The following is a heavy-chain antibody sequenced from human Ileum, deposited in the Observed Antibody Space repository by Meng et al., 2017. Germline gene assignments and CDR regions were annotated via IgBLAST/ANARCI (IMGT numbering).Heavy chain of an antibody. Sequence: QVQLQESGPGLVRPSQPLSLTCIVSGASISSNVNYWSWICQHPGKGLEWLGYMYYSGSTYYNPSINTPITISLDTSKNQFSLRLDSVTAADTAVYFCARNDLAFWYFDLWGRGTLVTVSS. CDR1: GASISSNVNY. J-gene: IGHJ2*01. CDR3: ARNDLAFWYFDL. D-gene: IGHD3-3*01. V-gene: IGHV4-31*01. CDR2: MYYSGST.